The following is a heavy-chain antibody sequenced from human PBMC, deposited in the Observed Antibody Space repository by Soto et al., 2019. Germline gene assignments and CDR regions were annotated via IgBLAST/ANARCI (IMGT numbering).Heavy chain of an antibody. J-gene: IGHJ4*02. V-gene: IGHV3-21*01. D-gene: IGHD2-2*01. CDR3: ARGGSTIPMWY. Sequence: EVQLVESGGGLVKPGGSLRLSCAASGFTFSSYSMNWVRQAPGKGLEWVSSISSSSSYIYYADSVKGRFTIPSDNAKNQLYLQRKSLRAQDTAVYYCARGGSTIPMWYWGQGTLVTVSS. CDR2: ISSSSSYI. CDR1: GFTFSSYS.